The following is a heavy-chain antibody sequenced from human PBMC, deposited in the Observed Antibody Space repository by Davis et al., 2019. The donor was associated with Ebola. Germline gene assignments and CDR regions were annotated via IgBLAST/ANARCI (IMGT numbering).Heavy chain of an antibody. V-gene: IGHV1-2*02. CDR3: AKSSAWPLRYYYYGMDV. CDR2: LNPNSGGT. J-gene: IGHJ6*02. D-gene: IGHD6-19*01. Sequence: AASVKVSCKAAGYTFTNYYIHWVRQAPGQGLEWMGCLNPNSGGTNYAQKFQGRLTMTRDTSISTAYMELSRLRSDDTALYYCAKSSAWPLRYYYYGMDVWGQGTTVTVSS. CDR1: GYTFTNYY.